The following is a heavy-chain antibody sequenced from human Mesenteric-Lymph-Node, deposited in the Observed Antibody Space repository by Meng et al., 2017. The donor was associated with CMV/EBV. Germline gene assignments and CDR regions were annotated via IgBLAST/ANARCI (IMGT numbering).Heavy chain of an antibody. Sequence: GESLKISCAASGFTVSSNYMSWVRQAPGKGLEWVSVIYSGGSTYYADSVKGRFTISRDNSKNTLYLQMNSLRAEDTAVYYCANLGCSSTSCRHAFDIWGQGTMVTVSS. J-gene: IGHJ3*02. V-gene: IGHV3-66*02. CDR3: ANLGCSSTSCRHAFDI. CDR2: IYSGGST. CDR1: GFTVSSNY. D-gene: IGHD2-2*01.